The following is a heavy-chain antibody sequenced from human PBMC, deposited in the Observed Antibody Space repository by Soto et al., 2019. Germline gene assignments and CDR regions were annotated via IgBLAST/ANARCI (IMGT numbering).Heavy chain of an antibody. CDR1: GFTFDDYA. V-gene: IGHV3-9*01. Sequence: GGSLRLSCAASGFTFDDYAMHWVRQAPGKGLEWVSGISWNSGSIGYADSVKGRFTISRDNAKNSLYLQMNSLRAEDKALYYCAKAFVTGDAFDIWGQGTMVTVSS. J-gene: IGHJ3*02. D-gene: IGHD7-27*01. CDR3: AKAFVTGDAFDI. CDR2: ISWNSGSI.